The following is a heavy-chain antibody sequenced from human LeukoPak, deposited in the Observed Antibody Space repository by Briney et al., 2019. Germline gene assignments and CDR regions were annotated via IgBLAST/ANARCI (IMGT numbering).Heavy chain of an antibody. V-gene: IGHV3-23*01. J-gene: IGHJ4*02. CDR2: ISGSGGST. CDR3: AKDPTNWGRGGAFDY. Sequence: GGSLRLSCAASGFTFSSYAMSWVRQAPGKGLEWVSAISGSGGSTYYADSVKGRFTISRDNSKNTLYLQMNSLRAEDTAVYYCAKDPTNWGRGGAFDYWGQGTLVTVSS. CDR1: GFTFSSYA. D-gene: IGHD7-27*01.